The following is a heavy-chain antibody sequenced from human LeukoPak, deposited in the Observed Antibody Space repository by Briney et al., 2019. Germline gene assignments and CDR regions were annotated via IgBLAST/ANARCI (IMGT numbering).Heavy chain of an antibody. D-gene: IGHD3-22*01. J-gene: IGHJ4*02. V-gene: IGHV1-24*01. CDR1: GYTLTELS. Sequence: GASVKVSCKVSGYTLTELSMHWVRQAPGKGLEWMGGFDPEDGETIYAQKFQGRVTMTEDTSTATAYMELSSLRSEDSTVYYCATGSKGSYYYDSSTYDYWGQGTLVTVSS. CDR2: FDPEDGET. CDR3: ATGSKGSYYYDSSTYDY.